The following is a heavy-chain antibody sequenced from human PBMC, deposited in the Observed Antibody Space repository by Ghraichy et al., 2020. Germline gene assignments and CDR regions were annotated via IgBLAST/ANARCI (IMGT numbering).Heavy chain of an antibody. J-gene: IGHJ6*02. Sequence: GESLNISCKASGYTFTDYVITWVRQAPGQGLEWMGWISAYNGYTNFRQKFQGRVTKTTDTSTTTAYMELTSLRSDDTAVYYCARETDREYSSGRRRYGMDVWGQGTTVTVSS. CDR1: GYTFTDYV. CDR2: ISAYNGYT. V-gene: IGHV1-18*01. D-gene: IGHD3-22*01. CDR3: ARETDREYSSGRRRYGMDV.